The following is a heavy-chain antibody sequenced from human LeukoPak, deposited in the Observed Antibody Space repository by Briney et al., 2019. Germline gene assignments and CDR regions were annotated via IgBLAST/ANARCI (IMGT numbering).Heavy chain of an antibody. Sequence: SETLSLTCTVSGGSISSYYWSWIRQPPGKGLEWIGYIYYSGSTNYNPSLKSRVTISVDTSKNQFSLKLSSVTAADTAVYYCARHRKGRTSSFDFDYWGQGTLVTVSS. CDR3: ARHRKGRTSSFDFDY. V-gene: IGHV4-59*08. CDR2: IYYSGST. CDR1: GGSISSYY. D-gene: IGHD2-15*01. J-gene: IGHJ4*02.